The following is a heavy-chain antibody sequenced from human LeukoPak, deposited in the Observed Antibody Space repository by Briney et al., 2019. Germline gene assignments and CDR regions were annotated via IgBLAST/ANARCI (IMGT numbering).Heavy chain of an antibody. CDR3: ARGCSGGSCYSAGYFQH. CDR1: GGTFSSYA. D-gene: IGHD2-15*01. V-gene: IGHV1-69*13. CDR2: VIPIFGTA. J-gene: IGHJ1*01. Sequence: SVKVSCKASGGTFSSYAISWVRQAPGQGLEWMGGVIPIFGTANYAQKFQGRVTITADESTSTAYVELSSLRSEDTAVYYCARGCSGGSCYSAGYFQHWGQGTLVTVSS.